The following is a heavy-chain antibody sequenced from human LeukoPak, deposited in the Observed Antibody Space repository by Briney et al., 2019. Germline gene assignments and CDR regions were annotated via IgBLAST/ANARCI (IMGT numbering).Heavy chain of an antibody. D-gene: IGHD4-17*01. CDR1: GGSISSGSYY. CDR3: ARGSKDYGDYDPGNFLD. J-gene: IGHJ4*02. V-gene: IGHV4-61*10. CDR2: IYYSGST. Sequence: KSSETLSLTCTVSGGSISSGSYYWSWIRQPAGKGLEWIGYIYYSGSTNYNPSLKSRVTISVDTSKNQFSLKLSSVTAADTAVYYCARGSKDYGDYDPGNFLDWGQGTLVTVSS.